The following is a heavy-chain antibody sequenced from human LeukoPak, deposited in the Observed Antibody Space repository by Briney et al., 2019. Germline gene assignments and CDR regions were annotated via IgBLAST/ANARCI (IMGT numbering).Heavy chain of an antibody. CDR1: GYSISSGYY. D-gene: IGHD2-21*02. V-gene: IGHV4-38-2*02. CDR3: ARETYCAADCYSGFDF. CDR2: IYHSGST. Sequence: MSSETLSLTCTVSGYSISSGYYWGWIRQPPGKGLEWIGSIYHSGSTYYNPSLKSRVTISVDTSKNQFSLKLSSVTAADTAVYYCARETYCAADCYSGFDFWGQGTLVTVSS. J-gene: IGHJ4*02.